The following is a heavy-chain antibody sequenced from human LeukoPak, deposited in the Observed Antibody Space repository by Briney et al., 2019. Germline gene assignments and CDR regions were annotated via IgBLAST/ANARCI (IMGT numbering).Heavy chain of an antibody. CDR3: AGDRELHSGPYYRDV. CDR1: GFTFSSYA. D-gene: IGHD1-7*01. J-gene: IGHJ6*03. CDR2: ISSNGGST. V-gene: IGHV3-64*01. Sequence: GGSLRLSCAASGFTFSSYAMHWVRQAPGKGLEYVSAISSNGGSTYYANSVKGRFTISRDNSKNTLYLQMGSLRAEDMAVYYCAGDRELHSGPYYRDVWGKGTTVTVSS.